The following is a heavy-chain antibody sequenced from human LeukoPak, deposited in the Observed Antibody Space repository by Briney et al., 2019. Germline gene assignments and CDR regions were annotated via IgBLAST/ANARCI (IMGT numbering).Heavy chain of an antibody. J-gene: IGHJ4*02. V-gene: IGHV3-7*01. D-gene: IGHD3-9*01. CDR1: GFTFSSYW. Sequence: PGGSLRLSCAASGFTFSSYWMSWVRQAPGKGLEWVANIKQDGSEKYYVDSVKGRFTISRDNAKNSLYLQMNSLRAEDTAVYYCARDRHEYYDILTGRHGNFDYWGQGTLVTVSS. CDR2: IKQDGSEK. CDR3: ARDRHEYYDILTGRHGNFDY.